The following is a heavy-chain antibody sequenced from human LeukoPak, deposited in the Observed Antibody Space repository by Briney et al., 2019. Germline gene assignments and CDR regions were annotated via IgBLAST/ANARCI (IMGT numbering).Heavy chain of an antibody. Sequence: PGGSLRLSCAASGFTFSSYGMHWVRQAPGKGLEWVAFIRYDGTNKYYADSVKGRFTISRDNSKNTLYLQMNSLRAEDTAVYYCARALRYSGYDFYFDYWGQGTLVTVSS. CDR3: ARALRYSGYDFYFDY. V-gene: IGHV3-30*02. CDR1: GFTFSSYG. J-gene: IGHJ4*02. D-gene: IGHD5-12*01. CDR2: IRYDGTNK.